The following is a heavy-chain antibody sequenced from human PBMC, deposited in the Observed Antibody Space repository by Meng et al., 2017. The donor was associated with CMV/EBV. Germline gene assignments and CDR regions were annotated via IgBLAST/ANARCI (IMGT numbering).Heavy chain of an antibody. CDR3: AKIAYDSSGYYYFDY. CDR2: IRYDGSNK. CDR1: GFTFSSYG. D-gene: IGHD3-22*01. J-gene: IGHJ4*02. V-gene: IGHV3-30*02. Sequence: VGVVEAGGGGVQPGGSLRLSCAASGFTFSSYGMHWVRQAPGKGLEWVAFIRYDGSNKYYADSVKGRFTISRDNSKNTLYLQMNSLRAEDTAVYYCAKIAYDSSGYYYFDYWGQGTLVTVSS.